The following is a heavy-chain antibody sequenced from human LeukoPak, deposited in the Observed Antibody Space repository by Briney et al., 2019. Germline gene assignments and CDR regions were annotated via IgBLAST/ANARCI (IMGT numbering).Heavy chain of an antibody. CDR3: ARAIMTGAFDI. J-gene: IGHJ3*02. V-gene: IGHV3-21*01. Sequence: PGGSLRLSCAASGFTFSTYWMNWVRQAPGKGLEWVSSISSSSSYIYYADSVKGRFTISRDNAKNSLYLQMNSLRAEDTAVYYCARAIMTGAFDIWGQGTMVTVSS. CDR1: GFTFSTYW. D-gene: IGHD3-16*01. CDR2: ISSSSSYI.